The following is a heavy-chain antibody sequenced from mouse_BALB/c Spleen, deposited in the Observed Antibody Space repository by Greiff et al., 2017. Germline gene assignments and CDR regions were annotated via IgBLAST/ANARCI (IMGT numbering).Heavy chain of an antibody. Sequence: EVQLVESGPGLVKPSQSLSLTCTVTGYSITSDYAWNWIRQFPGNKLEWMGYISYSGSTSYNPSLKSRISITRDTSKNQFFLQLNSVTTEDTATYYCARSPYYGSSPWFAYWGQGTLVTVSA. CDR3: ARSPYYGSSPWFAY. J-gene: IGHJ3*01. V-gene: IGHV3-2*02. D-gene: IGHD1-1*01. CDR2: ISYSGST. CDR1: GYSITSDYA.